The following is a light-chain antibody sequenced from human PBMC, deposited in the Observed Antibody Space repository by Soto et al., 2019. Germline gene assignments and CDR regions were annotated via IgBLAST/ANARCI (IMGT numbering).Light chain of an antibody. CDR1: QSVGTK. Sequence: ILMTQSPATLSVSPGERANLSCRASQSVGTKLAWYQQTPGQAPRLLSYGASNRPTGVPARISGSVSGTEFTLTIASLQSEDFAVYYCQQYSSWLWTFGQGTKVDIK. V-gene: IGKV3-15*01. CDR3: QQYSSWLWT. J-gene: IGKJ1*01. CDR2: GAS.